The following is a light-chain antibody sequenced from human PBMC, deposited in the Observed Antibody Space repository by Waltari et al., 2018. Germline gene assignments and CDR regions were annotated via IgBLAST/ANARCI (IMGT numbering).Light chain of an antibody. CDR3: QQYGSLPWT. CDR1: QSVTNDY. J-gene: IGKJ1*01. CDR2: DAS. V-gene: IGKV3-20*01. Sequence: VLTQSSGTLSLSPGARATLSCRASQSVTNDYLALYQQKPGQAPRLLIYDASSRATGIPDRFSGSGSGTDFTLTISRLEPEDFAVYHCQQYGSLPWTFGQGTKVDMK.